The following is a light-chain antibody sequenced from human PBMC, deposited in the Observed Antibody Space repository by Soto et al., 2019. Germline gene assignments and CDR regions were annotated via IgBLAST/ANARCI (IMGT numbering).Light chain of an antibody. Sequence: QSALTQPASVSGSPGQSITISCTGTSSDVGDYGYVSWYQHHPGKAPKLIIYGVSNRPSGVSNRFSGSKSGNTASLTTSGLQAEDEADYYCNSYTRKSTGVFGTGTKLTVL. V-gene: IGLV2-14*01. CDR2: GVS. J-gene: IGLJ1*01. CDR1: SSDVGDYGY. CDR3: NSYTRKSTGV.